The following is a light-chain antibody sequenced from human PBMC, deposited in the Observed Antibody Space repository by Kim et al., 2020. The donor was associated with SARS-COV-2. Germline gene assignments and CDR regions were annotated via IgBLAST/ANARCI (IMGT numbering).Light chain of an antibody. V-gene: IGLV2-23*03. J-gene: IGLJ2*01. CDR3: CSHTGAATFVV. Sequence: QSALTQPASVSGSPGQSITISCTGTSTDVGSYNLVSWYQQHPGEAPKLIIFEGNRRPSGVSDRFSGSKSGNTASLTISGLQAEDAADYYCCSHTGAATFVVFGGGTQLTVL. CDR1: STDVGSYNL. CDR2: EGN.